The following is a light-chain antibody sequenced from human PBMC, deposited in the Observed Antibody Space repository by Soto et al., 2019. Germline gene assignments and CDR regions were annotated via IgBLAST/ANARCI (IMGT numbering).Light chain of an antibody. CDR3: QQRSNWRPGYT. J-gene: IGKJ2*01. Sequence: EIVLTQSPATLSLSPGERATLSCRASQSVSSYLAWYQQKPGQAPRLLIYDASNRATGIPARFSGSGSGTDFTLTISSLESEDFAVYYCQQRSNWRPGYTFGQGTKLEIK. V-gene: IGKV3-11*01. CDR2: DAS. CDR1: QSVSSY.